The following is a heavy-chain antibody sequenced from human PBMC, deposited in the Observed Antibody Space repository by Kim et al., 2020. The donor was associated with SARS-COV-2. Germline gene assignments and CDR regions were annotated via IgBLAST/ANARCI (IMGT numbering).Heavy chain of an antibody. CDR1: GGSISSYY. J-gene: IGHJ4*02. CDR3: ASDSSGYYSGYFDY. D-gene: IGHD3-22*01. CDR2: IYYSGST. Sequence: SETLSLTCTVSGGSISSYYWSWIRQPPGKGLEWIGYIYYSGSTNYNPSLKSRVTISVDTSKNQFSLKLSSVTAADTAVYYCASDSSGYYSGYFDYWGQGTLVTVSS. V-gene: IGHV4-59*08.